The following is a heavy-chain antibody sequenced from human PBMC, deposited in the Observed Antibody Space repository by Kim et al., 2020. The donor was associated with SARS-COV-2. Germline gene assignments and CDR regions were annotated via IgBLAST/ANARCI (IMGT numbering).Heavy chain of an antibody. D-gene: IGHD6-13*01. CDR2: IKSKTDGGTT. Sequence: GGSLRLSCAASGFTFSNAWMSWVRQAPGKGLEWAGRIKSKTDGGTTDYAAPVKGRFTISRDDSKNTLYLQMNSLKTEDTAVYYCTTDLGRQQVVRYNYYGMDVWGQGTTVTVSS. J-gene: IGHJ6*02. CDR3: TTDLGRQQVVRYNYYGMDV. V-gene: IGHV3-15*01. CDR1: GFTFSNAW.